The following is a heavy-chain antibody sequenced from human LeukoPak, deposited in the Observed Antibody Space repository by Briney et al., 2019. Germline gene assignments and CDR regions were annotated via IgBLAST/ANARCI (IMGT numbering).Heavy chain of an antibody. CDR3: ARVGSYHDYFDY. Sequence: SVKVSCKASGGTFSSYAISWVRQAPGQGLEWMGGIIPIFGTANYAQKFQGRVTITTDESTSTAYMELSSLRSEDTAVYYCARVGSYHDYFDYWGQGTLVTVSS. J-gene: IGHJ4*02. CDR2: IIPIFGTA. CDR1: GGTFSSYA. V-gene: IGHV1-69*05. D-gene: IGHD1-26*01.